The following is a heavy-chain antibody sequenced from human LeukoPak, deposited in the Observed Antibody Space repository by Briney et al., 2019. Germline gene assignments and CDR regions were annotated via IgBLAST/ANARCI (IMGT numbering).Heavy chain of an antibody. J-gene: IGHJ4*02. CDR2: ISSSGSTI. CDR3: ARDRGYCSSTSCHALDY. CDR1: GFTFSDYY. Sequence: GGSLRLSCAASGFTFSDYYMSWIRQAPGKGLEWVSYISSSGSTIYYADSVKGRFTISRDNAKNSLYLQMNSLRAEDTAVCYCARDRGYCSSTSCHALDYWGQGTLVTVSS. V-gene: IGHV3-11*04. D-gene: IGHD2-2*01.